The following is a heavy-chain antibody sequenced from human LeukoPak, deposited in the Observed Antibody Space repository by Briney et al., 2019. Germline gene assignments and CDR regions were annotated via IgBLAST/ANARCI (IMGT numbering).Heavy chain of an antibody. Sequence: GASVKVSGKASGGALSDYTISWVRQAPGQGLEWMGAILPMLGTAKYAQSLQGRVTITTDDSSSTVYMELSSLRFEDTASYFCARDGLLTRTGMDVWGKGTTVTVSS. CDR3: ARDGLLTRTGMDV. D-gene: IGHD3/OR15-3a*01. CDR2: ILPMLGTA. V-gene: IGHV1-69*16. CDR1: GGALSDYT. J-gene: IGHJ6*03.